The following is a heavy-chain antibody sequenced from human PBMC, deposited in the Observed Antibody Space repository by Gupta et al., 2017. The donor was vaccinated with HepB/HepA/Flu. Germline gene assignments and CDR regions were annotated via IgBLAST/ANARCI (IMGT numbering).Heavy chain of an antibody. CDR2: RQDGSTT. J-gene: IGHJ3*02. Sequence: RQDGSTTYYVYSVKGRFTISRDNARNSLYLQMNSLRAEDTAVYYCARDRDYYDSGSYYDAFDIWGQGTLVTVSS. CDR3: ARDRDYYDSGSYYDAFDI. D-gene: IGHD3-10*01. V-gene: IGHV3-7*01.